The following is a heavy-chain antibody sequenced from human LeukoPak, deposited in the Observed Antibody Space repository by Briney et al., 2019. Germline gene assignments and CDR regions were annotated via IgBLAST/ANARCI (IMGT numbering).Heavy chain of an antibody. CDR3: AREIVGATYR. V-gene: IGHV3-48*04. D-gene: IGHD1-26*01. CDR2: ISSSSSTI. J-gene: IGHJ4*02. CDR1: GFTFSSYS. Sequence: GGSLRLSCAASGFTFSSYSMNWVRQAPGKGLGWVSYISSSSSTIYYADSVKGRFTISRDNAKNSLYLQMNSLRAEDTAVYYCAREIVGATYRWGQGTLVTVSS.